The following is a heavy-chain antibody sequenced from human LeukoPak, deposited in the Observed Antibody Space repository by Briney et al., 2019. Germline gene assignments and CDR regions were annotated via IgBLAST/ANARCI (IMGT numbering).Heavy chain of an antibody. J-gene: IGHJ4*02. Sequence: GGSLRLSCAASGFTFSSYAMSWVRQAPGKGLEWVSAITGSGSRTYYADSVKGRFSVSRDNSKNTLYLQMNSLRAEDTAVYYCARDYYGSGSYDGYWGQGTLVTVSS. D-gene: IGHD3-10*01. CDR1: GFTFSSYA. CDR2: ITGSGSRT. CDR3: ARDYYGSGSYDGY. V-gene: IGHV3-23*01.